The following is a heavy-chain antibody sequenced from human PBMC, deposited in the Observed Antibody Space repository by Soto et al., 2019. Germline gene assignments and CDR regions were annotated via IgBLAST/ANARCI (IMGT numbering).Heavy chain of an antibody. D-gene: IGHD3-3*01. Sequence: SETLSLTCSVSGGSISGSYWSWIRQSPGKGLEWLGYVYYTGSTNYSPSLRSRVSISMDTSKNQFSLNLDSVTAADTAVYFCARDFAYFDSWGQGTLVTVSS. CDR2: VYYTGST. CDR1: GGSISGSY. J-gene: IGHJ4*02. V-gene: IGHV4-59*01. CDR3: ARDFAYFDS.